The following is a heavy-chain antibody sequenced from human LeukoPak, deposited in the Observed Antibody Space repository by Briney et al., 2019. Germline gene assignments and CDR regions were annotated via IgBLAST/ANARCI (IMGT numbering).Heavy chain of an antibody. J-gene: IGHJ4*02. V-gene: IGHV3-21*01. Sequence: GGSLRLSCAASGFTFSSYSMNWVRQAPGKGLEGVSSISSSSNYIYYADSVKGRFTISRDNAKNSLYLQMNSLRAEDTAVYYCARDGPDDCGGDCYYGYWGQGTLVTGSS. CDR2: ISSSSNYI. D-gene: IGHD2-21*02. CDR3: ARDGPDDCGGDCYYGY. CDR1: GFTFSSYS.